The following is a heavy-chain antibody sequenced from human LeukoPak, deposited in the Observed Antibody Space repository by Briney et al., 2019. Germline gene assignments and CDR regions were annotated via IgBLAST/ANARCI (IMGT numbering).Heavy chain of an antibody. CDR3: ARETSHFDY. CDR2: TYYRSKWYF. V-gene: IGHV6-1*01. Sequence: SQTLSLTCAISGDSVSSNSAAWNWLRQSPSTGLEWLGRTYYRSKWYFDYAVSVKSRITINPDTSKNQFFLQLNSVTPEDTAVYYCARETSHFDYWGQGTLVTVSS. CDR1: GDSVSSNSAA. J-gene: IGHJ4*02.